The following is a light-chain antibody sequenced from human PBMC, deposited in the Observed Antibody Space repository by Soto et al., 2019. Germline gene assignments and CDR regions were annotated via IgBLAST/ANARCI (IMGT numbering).Light chain of an antibody. Sequence: EIVLTQSPATLSLSPGERATLSCRASQSVSSYLAWYQQKPGQAPRLLIYDASNRATGIPARFSGSGSGRDFTLTISGLEPEDFAVYYCQQFSSYPLTFGGGTKVDNK. CDR2: DAS. V-gene: IGKV3-11*02. J-gene: IGKJ4*01. CDR1: QSVSSY. CDR3: QQFSSYPLT.